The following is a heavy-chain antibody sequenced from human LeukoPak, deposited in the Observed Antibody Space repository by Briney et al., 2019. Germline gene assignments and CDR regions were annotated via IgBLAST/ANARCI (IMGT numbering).Heavy chain of an antibody. Sequence: WIRQPPGKGLEWIGSIYYSGSTYYNPSLKSRVTISVDTSKNQFSLKLSSVTAADTAVYYCARDSSAGAFDIWGQGTMVTVSS. D-gene: IGHD2-2*01. V-gene: IGHV4-39*07. J-gene: IGHJ3*02. CDR3: ARDSSAGAFDI. CDR2: IYYSGST.